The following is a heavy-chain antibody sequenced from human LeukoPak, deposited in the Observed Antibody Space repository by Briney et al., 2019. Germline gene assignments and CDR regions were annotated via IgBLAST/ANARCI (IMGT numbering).Heavy chain of an antibody. V-gene: IGHV1-69*04. J-gene: IGHJ3*02. D-gene: IGHD3-22*01. CDR1: GGTFSSYA. CDR3: ARVCYYDSSGYCAHTYDAFDI. Sequence: GASVKVSCKASGGTFSSYAISWVRQAPGQGLEWMGRIIPILGIANYAQKFQGRVTITADKSTSTAYMELSSLRSEDTAVYYCARVCYYDSSGYCAHTYDAFDIWGQGTMVTVSS. CDR2: IIPILGIA.